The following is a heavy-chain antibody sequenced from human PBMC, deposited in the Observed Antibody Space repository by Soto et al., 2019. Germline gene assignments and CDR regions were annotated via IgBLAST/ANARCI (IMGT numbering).Heavy chain of an antibody. J-gene: IGHJ4*02. CDR2: ILYSGST. Sequence: VQLQESGPGLVKPSETLSLTCTVSGGSISGYYWSWIRQSPGKGLAWIGYILYSGSTNYNPSLKSRVTISVDTSKNQLSLKLSSVTAADTAVYYCARGSAAGTKSPFDYWGQGTLVTVSS. D-gene: IGHD6-13*01. V-gene: IGHV4-59*12. CDR1: GGSISGYY. CDR3: ARGSAAGTKSPFDY.